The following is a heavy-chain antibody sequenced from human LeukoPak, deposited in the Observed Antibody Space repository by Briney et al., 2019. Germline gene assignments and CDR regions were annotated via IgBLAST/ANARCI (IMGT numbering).Heavy chain of an antibody. Sequence: SETLSLTCTVSGGSISTSSYYWGWVRQPPGKGLEWIGNIFYSGSTYYSPSLKSRVTISVETSKNQFSLKLKSVTAADTAVYYCARGGYYGSGNDFRFDPWGQGTLVTVSS. CDR1: GGSISTSSYY. V-gene: IGHV4-39*07. J-gene: IGHJ5*02. CDR3: ARGGYYGSGNDFRFDP. CDR2: IFYSGST. D-gene: IGHD3-10*01.